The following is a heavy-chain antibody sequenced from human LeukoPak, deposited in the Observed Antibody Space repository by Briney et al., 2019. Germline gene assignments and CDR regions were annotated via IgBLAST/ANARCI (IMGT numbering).Heavy chain of an antibody. CDR3: ARSYYDSSGYFDY. D-gene: IGHD3-22*01. J-gene: IGHJ4*02. CDR1: GFTFSSYS. CDR2: ISSSSSYI. Sequence: GGSLRLSCAASGFTFSSYSMNGVRQAPGKGLEWVSSISSSSSYIYYADSVKGRFTISRDNAKNSLYLQMNSLRAEDTAVYYCARSYYDSSGYFDYWGQGTLVTVSS. V-gene: IGHV3-21*01.